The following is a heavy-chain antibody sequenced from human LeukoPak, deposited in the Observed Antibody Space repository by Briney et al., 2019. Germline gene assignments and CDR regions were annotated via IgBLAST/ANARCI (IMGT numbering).Heavy chain of an antibody. CDR3: ARGGSMVETFDY. CDR2: INPSGGST. Sequence: ASVKVSCKASGYTFTSYYMHWVRQAPGQGLEWMGIINPSGGSTSYAQKFQGRVTMTTDTSTSTAYMELRSLRSDDTAVYYCARGGSMVETFDYWGQGTLVTVSS. V-gene: IGHV1-46*01. CDR1: GYTFTSYY. D-gene: IGHD3-10*01. J-gene: IGHJ4*02.